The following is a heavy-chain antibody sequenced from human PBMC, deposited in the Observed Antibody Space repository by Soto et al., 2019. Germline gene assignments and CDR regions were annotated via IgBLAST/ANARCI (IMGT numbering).Heavy chain of an antibody. Sequence: QVTLKESGPVLVKPTETLTLTCTVSGFSLSNARMGVSWIRQPPGKALEWLAHIFSNDEKSYSTSLKSRLTISKDTSKSQVVLTMTNMEPVDTATYYCARIPEGYCSSTSCYYFDYWGQGTLVTVSS. CDR3: ARIPEGYCSSTSCYYFDY. V-gene: IGHV2-26*01. J-gene: IGHJ4*02. CDR2: IFSNDEK. CDR1: GFSLSNARMG. D-gene: IGHD2-2*01.